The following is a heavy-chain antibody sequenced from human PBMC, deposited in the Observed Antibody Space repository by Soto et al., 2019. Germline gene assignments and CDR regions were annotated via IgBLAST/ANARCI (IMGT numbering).Heavy chain of an antibody. D-gene: IGHD3-22*01. J-gene: IGHJ6*02. CDR3: ARGGYYDSSGSRNYHYYGMNV. CDR1: GYRFTRYG. V-gene: IGHV1-18*01. Sequence: ASVKVCCKAPGYRFTRYGISWVRQAPGQGLKWLGWISAYDDNTKYAQTLQGRVSMSTDTSTSTAYMELRSLRSDDTAMYYCARGGYYDSSGSRNYHYYGMNVWGQGTTVTVS. CDR2: ISAYDDNT.